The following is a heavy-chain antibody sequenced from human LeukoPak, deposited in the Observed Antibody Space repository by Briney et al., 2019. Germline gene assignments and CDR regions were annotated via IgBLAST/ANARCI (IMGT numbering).Heavy chain of an antibody. CDR2: ISAYNGNT. J-gene: IGHJ4*02. V-gene: IGHV1-18*01. CDR1: GYTFTSYG. Sequence: GASVKVSCKASGYTFTSYGISWVRQAPGQGLEWMGWISAYNGNTNYAQKLQGRVTMTTDTSTSTAYMELRSLRSDDTAVYYCARVIVVVPAAISALDYWGQGTLVTVSS. CDR3: ARVIVVVPAAISALDY. D-gene: IGHD2-2*02.